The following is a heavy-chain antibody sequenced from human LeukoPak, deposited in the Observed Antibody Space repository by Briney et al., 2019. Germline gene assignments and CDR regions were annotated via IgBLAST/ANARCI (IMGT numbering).Heavy chain of an antibody. CDR2: RYVGGRD. J-gene: IGHJ1*01. D-gene: IGHD5-12*01. Sequence: SQTLSLTCAVSGGSISSGGYSWSWIRQPPGKGLEWIGCRYVGGRDLYNPSLRGRVTISVDASEKQISLSLRSVTAADTAMYYCANTTRVAPDGRAEYFQHWGQGTLAIVSS. V-gene: IGHV4-30-2*03. CDR3: ANTTRVAPDGRAEYFQH. CDR1: GGSISSGGYS.